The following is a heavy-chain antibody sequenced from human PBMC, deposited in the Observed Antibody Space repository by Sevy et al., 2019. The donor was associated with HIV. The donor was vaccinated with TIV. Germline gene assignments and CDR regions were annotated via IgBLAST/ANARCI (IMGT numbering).Heavy chain of an antibody. D-gene: IGHD3-10*01. V-gene: IGHV4-34*01. Sequence: SETLSLTCAVYGGSFSGYYWSWIRQPPGKGLEWIGEINHSGSTNYNPSLKSRVTISVDTSKNQFSLKLRSVTAADTAVDYCALKRSYGSGIIKNWFDPWGQGTLVTVSS. CDR3: ALKRSYGSGIIKNWFDP. J-gene: IGHJ5*02. CDR2: INHSGST. CDR1: GGSFSGYY.